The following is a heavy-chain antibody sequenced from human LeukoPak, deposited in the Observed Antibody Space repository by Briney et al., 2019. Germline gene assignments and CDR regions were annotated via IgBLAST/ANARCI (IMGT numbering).Heavy chain of an antibody. CDR1: GGSISSYY. CDR2: IYTSGST. J-gene: IGHJ4*02. Sequence: SETLSLTCTVSGGSISSYYWSWIRQPADKRLECIGRIYTSGSTNYNPSLKSRVTMSVDTSKNQFSLKLSSVTAADTAVYYCARGPQNGGSYYAYFDYWGQGTLVTVSS. D-gene: IGHD1-26*01. V-gene: IGHV4-4*07. CDR3: ARGPQNGGSYYAYFDY.